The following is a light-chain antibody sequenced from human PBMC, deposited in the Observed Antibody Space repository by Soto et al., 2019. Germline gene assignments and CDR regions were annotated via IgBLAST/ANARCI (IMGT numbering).Light chain of an antibody. CDR2: GAS. CDR3: QQYKNWTT. J-gene: IGKJ3*01. CDR1: QSVSSN. V-gene: IGKV3-15*01. Sequence: EIVMTQSPATLSVSPGERATLSCRASQSVSSNLAWYQQKPGQAPRLLIYGASTRATGNPARFSGSGSGTEFTLTISSLKSEDFAVYYCQQYKNWTTFGPGTKVNIK.